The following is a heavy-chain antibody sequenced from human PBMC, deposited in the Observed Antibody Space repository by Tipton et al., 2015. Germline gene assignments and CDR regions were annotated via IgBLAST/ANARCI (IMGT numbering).Heavy chain of an antibody. CDR1: GGSISRSSYY. CDR3: ARGLLLWFGMSDY. J-gene: IGHJ4*02. D-gene: IGHD3-10*01. V-gene: IGHV4-39*07. Sequence: TLSLTCTVSGGSISRSSYYWGWIRQPPGKGLEWIGSIYYSGSTYYNPSLKSRVTISVDTSKNQFSLQLSSVTVADTAVYYCARGLLLWFGMSDYWGRGTLVTGSS. CDR2: IYYSGST.